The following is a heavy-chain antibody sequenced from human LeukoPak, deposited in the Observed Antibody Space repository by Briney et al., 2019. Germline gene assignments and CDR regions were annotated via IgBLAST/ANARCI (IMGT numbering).Heavy chain of an antibody. CDR2: IHSSGGS. D-gene: IGHD1-26*01. CDR3: ARLGSYHDF. Sequence: SETLSLTCTVSGASISNYYWSWIRKTPEKGLEWMGHIHSSGGSSYYPSLKSRLTLSIGTSRNQLSLKLPSVTAADTAVYFCARLGSYHDFWGQGALVTVSS. CDR1: GASISNYY. V-gene: IGHV4-4*09. J-gene: IGHJ4*02.